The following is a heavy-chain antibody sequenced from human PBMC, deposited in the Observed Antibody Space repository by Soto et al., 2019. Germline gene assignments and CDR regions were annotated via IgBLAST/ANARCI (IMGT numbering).Heavy chain of an antibody. V-gene: IGHV3-30*18. J-gene: IGHJ6*03. CDR2: ISYDGSNK. D-gene: IGHD1-26*01. Sequence: PGGSLRLSCAASGFTFSSYGMHWVRQAPGKGLEWVAVISYDGSNKYYADSVKGRFTISRDNSKNTLYLQMNSLRAEDTAVYYCAKELVESVVPPLIYYYYMDVWGKGTTVTVSS. CDR1: GFTFSSYG. CDR3: AKELVESVVPPLIYYYYMDV.